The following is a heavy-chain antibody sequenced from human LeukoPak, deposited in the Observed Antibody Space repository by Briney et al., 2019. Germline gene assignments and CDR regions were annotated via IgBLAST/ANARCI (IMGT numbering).Heavy chain of an antibody. CDR1: GYKFTSYW. CDR2: IYPGDSDT. V-gene: IGHV5-51*01. CDR3: ARSPVAAAGIGYYFDY. Sequence: GESLKISCKGSGYKFTSYWIAWVRQMPGRGLEWMGIIYPGDSDTRYSPSFRGQVTISADKSVSTAYLQWSSLKASDTAMYYCARSPVAAAGIGYYFDYWGQGTLVTVSS. D-gene: IGHD6-13*01. J-gene: IGHJ4*02.